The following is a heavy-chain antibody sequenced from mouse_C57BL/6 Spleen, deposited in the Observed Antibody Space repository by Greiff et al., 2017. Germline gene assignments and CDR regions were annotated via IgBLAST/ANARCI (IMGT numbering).Heavy chain of an antibody. J-gene: IGHJ1*03. CDR1: GYTFTDYY. CDR3: ARSDKGYFGV. CDR2: INPNNGGT. Sequence: EVQLQQSGPELVKPGASVKISCKASGYTFTDYYMNWVKQSHGKSLEWIGDINPNNGGTSYNQKFKGKATLTVDKSSSTAYKELLSLTSEDAAVYYCARSDKGYFGVWCTGTTVTFSS. V-gene: IGHV1-26*01. D-gene: IGHD3-3*01.